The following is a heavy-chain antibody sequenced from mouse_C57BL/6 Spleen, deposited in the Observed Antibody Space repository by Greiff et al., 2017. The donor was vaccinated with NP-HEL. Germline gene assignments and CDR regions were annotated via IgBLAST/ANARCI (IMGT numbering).Heavy chain of an antibody. J-gene: IGHJ4*01. Sequence: LVESGPELVKPGASVKISCKASGYSFTGYYMNWVKQSPEKSLEWIGEINPSTGGTTYNQKFKAKATLTVDKSSSTAYMQLKSLTSEDSAVYYCGASITTVVDYAMDYWGQGTSVTVSS. D-gene: IGHD1-1*01. CDR2: INPSTGGT. CDR3: GASITTVVDYAMDY. V-gene: IGHV1-42*01. CDR1: GYSFTGYY.